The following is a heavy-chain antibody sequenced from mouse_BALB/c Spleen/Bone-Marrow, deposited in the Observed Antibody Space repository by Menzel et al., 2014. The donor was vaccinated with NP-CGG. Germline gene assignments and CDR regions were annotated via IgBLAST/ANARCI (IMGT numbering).Heavy chain of an antibody. CDR3: ARDGGGYLSWFAY. V-gene: IGHV5-9-4*01. Sequence: EVHLVESGGGLVKPGGSLKLSCAASGFTFSNYAMSWVRQSPEKRLEWVAEISSGGSYTYYPDTVTGRFTISRDNAKKTLYLEMSSLRSEDTAMYYCARDGGGYLSWFAYWGQGTLVTVSA. J-gene: IGHJ3*01. D-gene: IGHD2-3*01. CDR2: ISSGGSYT. CDR1: GFTFSNYA.